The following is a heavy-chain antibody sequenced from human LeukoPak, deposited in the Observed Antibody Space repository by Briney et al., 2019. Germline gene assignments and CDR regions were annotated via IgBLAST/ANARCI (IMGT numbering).Heavy chain of an antibody. V-gene: IGHV1-69*04. CDR1: GCTFSSYA. D-gene: IGHD3-22*01. Sequence: SVKVSCKASGCTFSSYAISWVRQAPGQGLEWMGRIIPILGIANYAQKFQGRVTITADKSTSTAYMELSSLRSDDTAVYYCARESLHSSGYYGGNFFDYWGQGTLLTVS. CDR2: IIPILGIA. CDR3: ARESLHSSGYYGGNFFDY. J-gene: IGHJ4*02.